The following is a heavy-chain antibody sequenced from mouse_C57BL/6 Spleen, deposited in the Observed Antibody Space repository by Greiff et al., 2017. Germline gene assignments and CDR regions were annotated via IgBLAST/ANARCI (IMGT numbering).Heavy chain of an antibody. CDR3: ARDGRGYAMDY. V-gene: IGHV1-50*01. Sequence: QQSCKASGYTFTSYWMQWVKQRPGQGLEWIGEIDPSDSYTNYNQKFKGKATLTVDTSSSTAYMQLSSLTSEDSAVYYCARDGRGYAMDYWGQGTSVTVSS. D-gene: IGHD2-3*01. J-gene: IGHJ4*01. CDR1: GYTFTSYW. CDR2: IDPSDSYT.